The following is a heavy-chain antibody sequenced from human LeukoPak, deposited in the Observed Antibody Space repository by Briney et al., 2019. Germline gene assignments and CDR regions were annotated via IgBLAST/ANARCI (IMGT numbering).Heavy chain of an antibody. CDR1: GFTFSSYS. D-gene: IGHD5-24*01. J-gene: IGHJ4*02. V-gene: IGHV3-21*01. CDR2: ISSSSSYI. CDR3: AREGMATPYPFDY. Sequence: GGSLRLSCAASGFTFSSYSMNWVRQAPGTGLEWVSSISSSSSYIYYADSVKGRFTISRDNAKNSLYLQMNRLRAEDTAVYYCAREGMATPYPFDYWGQGTLVTVSS.